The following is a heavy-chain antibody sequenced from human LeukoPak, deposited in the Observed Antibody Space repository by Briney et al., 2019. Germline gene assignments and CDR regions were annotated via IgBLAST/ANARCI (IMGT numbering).Heavy chain of an antibody. CDR3: ARAAYCGGDCYYYFDY. V-gene: IGHV3-11*05. D-gene: IGHD2-21*02. Sequence: GGSLRLSCAASGFTFSNYYMTWIRQAPGKGLEWLSYIISISSYTNYADSVKGRFTISRDNAKNSLYLQMNSLRAEDTAVYYCARAAYCGGDCYYYFDYWGQGTLVTVSS. J-gene: IGHJ4*02. CDR2: IISISSYT. CDR1: GFTFSNYY.